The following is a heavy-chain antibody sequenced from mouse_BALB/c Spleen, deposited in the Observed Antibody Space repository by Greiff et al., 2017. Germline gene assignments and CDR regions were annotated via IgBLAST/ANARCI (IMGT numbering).Heavy chain of an antibody. CDR1: GFTFNTYA. D-gene: IGHD4-1*01. J-gene: IGHJ1*01. CDR3: VRLGRYFDV. V-gene: IGHV10-1*02. Sequence: EVQLVESGGGLVQPKGSLKLSCAASGFTFNTYAMNWVRQAPGKGLEWVARIRSKSNNYATYYADSVKDRFTISRDDSQSMLYLQMNNLKTEDTAMYYCVRLGRYFDVWGAGTTVTVSS. CDR2: IRSKSNNYAT.